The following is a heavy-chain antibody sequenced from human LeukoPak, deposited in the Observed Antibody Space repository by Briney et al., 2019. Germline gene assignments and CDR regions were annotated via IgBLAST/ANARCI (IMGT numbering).Heavy chain of an antibody. CDR3: ARGRYYYGSGSYLN. J-gene: IGHJ4*02. Sequence: SETLSLTCAVYGGSFSGYYWSWIRQPPGKGLEWIGEISHSGSTNYNPSLKSRVTISVDTSKNQFSLKLSSVTAADTAVYYCARGRYYYGSGSYLNWGQGTLVTVSS. CDR2: ISHSGST. CDR1: GGSFSGYY. V-gene: IGHV4-34*01. D-gene: IGHD3-10*01.